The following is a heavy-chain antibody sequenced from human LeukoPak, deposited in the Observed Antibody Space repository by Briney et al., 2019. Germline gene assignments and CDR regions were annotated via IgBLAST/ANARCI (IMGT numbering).Heavy chain of an antibody. D-gene: IGHD3-22*01. Sequence: GRSLRLSCAASGFTFSSYGMHWVRQAPGKGLEWVAVISYDGSNKYYADSVKGRFTISRDNSKNTLYLQMNSLRAEDTAVYYCAKGQYYYDSSGPSGYWGQGTLVIVSS. CDR2: ISYDGSNK. V-gene: IGHV3-30*18. J-gene: IGHJ4*02. CDR1: GFTFSSYG. CDR3: AKGQYYYDSSGPSGY.